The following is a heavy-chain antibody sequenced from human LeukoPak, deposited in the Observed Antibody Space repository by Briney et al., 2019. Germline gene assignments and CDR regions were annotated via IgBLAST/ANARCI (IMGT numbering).Heavy chain of an antibody. D-gene: IGHD2-2*01. Sequence: ASVKVSCKASGGTFSSYAISWVRRAPGQGLEWMGRIIPILGIANYAQKFQGRVTITADKSTSTAYMELSSLRSEDTAVYYCARPTPHHCSSTSCYYYYYGMDVWGQGTTVTVSS. CDR3: ARPTPHHCSSTSCYYYYYGMDV. CDR1: GGTFSSYA. CDR2: IIPILGIA. V-gene: IGHV1-69*04. J-gene: IGHJ6*02.